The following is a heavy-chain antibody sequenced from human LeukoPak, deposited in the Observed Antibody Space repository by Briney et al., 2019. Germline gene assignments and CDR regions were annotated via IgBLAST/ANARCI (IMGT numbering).Heavy chain of an antibody. CDR2: ISGSGGST. V-gene: IGHV3-23*01. J-gene: IGHJ4*02. Sequence: SGGSLRLSCAASGFTFSSYWMSWVRQAPGKGLEWVSAISGSGGSTYYADSVKGRFTISRDNSKNTLYLQMNSLRAEDTAVYYCAKASFRLQQLVNSWGQGTLVTVSS. D-gene: IGHD6-6*01. CDR3: AKASFRLQQLVNS. CDR1: GFTFSSYW.